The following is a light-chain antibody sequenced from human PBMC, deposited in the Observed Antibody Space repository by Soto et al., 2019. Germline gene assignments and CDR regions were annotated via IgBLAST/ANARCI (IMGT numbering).Light chain of an antibody. J-gene: IGKJ1*01. Sequence: EIVLTQSPGALSLSPGERATLSCRASQSVRSSHLAWYQQKPGQAPRLLIYGASSRATGIPDRFSGSGSGTDFTLTISRLEPEDFAVYYCQQYNNWWTFGQGTKVDIK. V-gene: IGKV3-20*01. CDR3: QQYNNWWT. CDR1: QSVRSSH. CDR2: GAS.